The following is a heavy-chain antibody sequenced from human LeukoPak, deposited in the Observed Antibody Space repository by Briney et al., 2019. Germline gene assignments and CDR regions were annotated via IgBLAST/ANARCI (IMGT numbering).Heavy chain of an antibody. V-gene: IGHV3-7*01. CDR2: IKQDGSEK. Sequence: GGSLRLSCAASGFTFSSYWMSWVRQAPGKGLEWVANIKQDGSEKYYVDSVKGRFTISRDNAKNSLYLQMNSLRAEDTAVYSCARVGYYGSGSSSYYFDYWGQGTLVTVSS. CDR1: GFTFSSYW. D-gene: IGHD3-10*01. CDR3: ARVGYYGSGSSSYYFDY. J-gene: IGHJ4*02.